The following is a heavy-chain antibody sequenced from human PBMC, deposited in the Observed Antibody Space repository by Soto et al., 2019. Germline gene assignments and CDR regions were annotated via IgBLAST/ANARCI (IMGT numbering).Heavy chain of an antibody. CDR3: ARRTTVTTHFDY. CDR1: GFSLSTSGVG. D-gene: IGHD4-17*01. J-gene: IGHJ4*02. Sequence: QITLKESGPTLVKPTQTLTLTCTFSGFSLSTSGVGVGWIRQPPGKALEWLALIYWDDDKRYSPSLKSRLTITKDTSKNHVVLTMTNMDPVDTATYYCARRTTVTTHFDYWGQGTLVTVSS. V-gene: IGHV2-5*02. CDR2: IYWDDDK.